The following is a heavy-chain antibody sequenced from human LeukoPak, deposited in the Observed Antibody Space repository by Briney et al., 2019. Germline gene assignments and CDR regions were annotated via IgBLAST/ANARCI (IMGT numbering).Heavy chain of an antibody. CDR2: ISRSGVAT. CDR1: GFTFTSFA. CDR3: AKHSHDGSAPYYEVQLDY. V-gene: IGHV3-23*01. D-gene: IGHD3-22*01. J-gene: IGHJ4*02. Sequence: GGSLRLSCAASGFTFTSFAMSWVRQAPGKGLEWVSTISRSGVATYYANSVKGRFTISRDNSKNTVYLQMHSLRAEDTAIYYCAKHSHDGSAPYYEVQLDYWGQGTLVTVSS.